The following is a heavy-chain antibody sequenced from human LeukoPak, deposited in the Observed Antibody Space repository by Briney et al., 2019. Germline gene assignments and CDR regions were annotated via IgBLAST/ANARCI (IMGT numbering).Heavy chain of an antibody. V-gene: IGHV3-7*04. D-gene: IGHD3-10*01. CDR3: ARDRYYYGSGSPILGY. CDR1: GFTFSSYW. Sequence: GGSLTLSCAASGFTFSSYWMSWVRQAPGKGLEWVANIKQDGSEKYYVDSVKGRFTISRDNAKNSLYLQMNSLRAEDTAVYYCARDRYYYGSGSPILGYWGRGTLDPVSS. CDR2: IKQDGSEK. J-gene: IGHJ4*02.